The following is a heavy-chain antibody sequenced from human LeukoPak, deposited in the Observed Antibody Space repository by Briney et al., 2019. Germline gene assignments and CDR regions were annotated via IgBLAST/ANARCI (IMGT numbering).Heavy chain of an antibody. J-gene: IGHJ3*02. Sequence: PGGSLRLSCAASGFTFSDYYMSWIRQPPGKGLEWIGFIYYSGSTNYSPSLKSRVTISVDTSKNQFSLKLTSVTAADTAVYYCARHGNGAFDIWGQGTTVTVSS. CDR2: IYYSGST. CDR1: GFTFSDYY. V-gene: IGHV4-59*08. CDR3: ARHGNGAFDI. D-gene: IGHD1-1*01.